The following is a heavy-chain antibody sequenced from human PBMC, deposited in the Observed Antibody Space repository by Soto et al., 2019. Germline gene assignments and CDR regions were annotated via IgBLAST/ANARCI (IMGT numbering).Heavy chain of an antibody. V-gene: IGHV4-34*01. D-gene: IGHD6-13*01. CDR1: GGSFSGYY. CDR3: ARHYSSSSWLDP. Sequence: TSETLSLTCAVYGGSFSGYYWSWIRQPPGKGLEWIGEINHSGSTNYNPSLKSRVTISVDTSKNQFSLKLSSVTAADTAVYYCARHYSSSSWLDPWGQGTLVNVS. CDR2: INHSGST. J-gene: IGHJ5*02.